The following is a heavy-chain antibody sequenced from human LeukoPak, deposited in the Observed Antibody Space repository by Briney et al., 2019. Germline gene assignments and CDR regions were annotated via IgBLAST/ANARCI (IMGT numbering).Heavy chain of an antibody. V-gene: IGHV3-23*01. CDR2: ISGSGGST. CDR1: GFTFSSYA. J-gene: IGHJ3*02. CDR3: AASGLLRYFDWLFDAFDI. D-gene: IGHD3-9*01. Sequence: GGSLRLSCAASGFTFSSYAMSWVRQAPGKGLEWVSAISGSGGSTYYADSVKGRFTISRDNSKNTLYLQMNSLRAEDTAVYYCAASGLLRYFDWLFDAFDIWGQGTMVTVSS.